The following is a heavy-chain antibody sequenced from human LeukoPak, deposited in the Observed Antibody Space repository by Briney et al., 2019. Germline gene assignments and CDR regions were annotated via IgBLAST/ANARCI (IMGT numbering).Heavy chain of an antibody. CDR2: INPSSGGT. D-gene: IGHD3-3*01. CDR3: ARLTYYDFWSGYNYAFDI. J-gene: IGHJ3*02. Sequence: GASMKVSCKASGYTFTGYYMHWVRQAPGQGLEWMGWINPSSGGTSYAQKFQGRVTMTRDTSISTAYMELSRLRSDDTAVYYCARLTYYDFWSGYNYAFDIWGQGTMVTVAS. CDR1: GYTFTGYY. V-gene: IGHV1-2*02.